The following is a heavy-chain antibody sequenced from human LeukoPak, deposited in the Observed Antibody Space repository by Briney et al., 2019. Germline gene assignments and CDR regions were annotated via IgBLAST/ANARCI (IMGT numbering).Heavy chain of an antibody. J-gene: IGHJ4*02. Sequence: PGRSLRLSCAASGFTFSSYGMHWVRQAPGKGLEWVAVISYDGSNKYYADSVKGRFTISRDNSKSTLYLQMNSLRAEDTAVYYCASLVGAIPFDYWGQGTLVTVSS. V-gene: IGHV3-30*03. D-gene: IGHD1-26*01. CDR1: GFTFSSYG. CDR2: ISYDGSNK. CDR3: ASLVGAIPFDY.